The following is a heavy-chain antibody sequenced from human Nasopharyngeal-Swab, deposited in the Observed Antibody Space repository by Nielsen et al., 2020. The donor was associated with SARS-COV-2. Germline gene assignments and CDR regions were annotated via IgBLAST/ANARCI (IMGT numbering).Heavy chain of an antibody. CDR3: ATLSSSWYEYYFDY. CDR2: IYYGGST. J-gene: IGHJ4*02. Sequence: SETLSPPCTVSSGSISSSTYYWAWIRQPPGKGLEWIGSIYYGGSTYYNPSLKSRVTISVDTSKNQFSLKLSSVTAADTAVYYCATLSSSWYEYYFDYWGQGTLVTVSS. CDR1: SGSISSSTYY. V-gene: IGHV4-39*01. D-gene: IGHD6-13*01.